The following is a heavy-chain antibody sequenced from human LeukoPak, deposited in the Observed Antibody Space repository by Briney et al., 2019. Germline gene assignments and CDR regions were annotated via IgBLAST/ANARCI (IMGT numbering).Heavy chain of an antibody. CDR2: TYYRSKWYN. D-gene: IGHD1-26*01. CDR1: GDSVSSNSAA. CDR3: VRQREQVMLYYYFDF. V-gene: IGHV6-1*01. Sequence: SQTLSLTCAISGDSVSSNSAAWNWIRQSPARGLESLGRTYYRSKWYNDFAASVRGRITINADTSKNQFSLQLNSVTPEDTAVYYCVRQREQVMLYYYFDFWGRGTLVTVSS. J-gene: IGHJ2*01.